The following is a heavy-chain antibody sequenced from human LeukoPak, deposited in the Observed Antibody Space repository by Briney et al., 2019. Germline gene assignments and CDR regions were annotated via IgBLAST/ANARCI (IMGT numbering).Heavy chain of an antibody. Sequence: SETLSLTCTVSGGSISSSSYYWGWIRQPPGKGLEWIGSIYYSGGTYYNPSLKSRVTISVDTSKNQFSLKLSSVTAADTAVYYCARLGFTTGAFDIWGQGTMVTVSS. V-gene: IGHV4-39*01. CDR3: ARLGFTTGAFDI. D-gene: IGHD1-1*01. CDR1: GGSISSSSYY. CDR2: IYYSGGT. J-gene: IGHJ3*02.